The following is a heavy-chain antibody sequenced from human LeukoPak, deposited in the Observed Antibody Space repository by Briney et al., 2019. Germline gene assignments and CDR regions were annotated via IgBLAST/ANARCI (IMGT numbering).Heavy chain of an antibody. CDR2: INHSGST. J-gene: IGHJ3*02. CDR3: ARVAFYDRRNFDI. Sequence: SETLSLTCAVYGGSFSGYYWSWIRQPPGKGLEWIGEINHSGSTNYNPSLKSRVTISVDTSKNQFPLKLSSVTAADTAVYYCARVAFYDRRNFDIWGQGTMVTVSS. D-gene: IGHD2/OR15-2a*01. CDR1: GGSFSGYY. V-gene: IGHV4-34*01.